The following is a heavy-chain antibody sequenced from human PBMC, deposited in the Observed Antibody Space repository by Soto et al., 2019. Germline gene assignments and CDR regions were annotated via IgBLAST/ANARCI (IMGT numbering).Heavy chain of an antibody. Sequence: VAGNASVGTVSSYAISWVRQAPGQGLEWMGGIIPIFGTANYAQKFQGRVTITADESTSTAYMELSSLRSEDTAVYYCESRFKSFNTMIEPQGWFDPWGQGTLVTVSS. J-gene: IGHJ5*02. CDR2: IIPIFGTA. CDR1: VGTVSSYA. CDR3: ESRFKSFNTMIEPQGWFDP. V-gene: IGHV1-69*01. D-gene: IGHD3-22*01.